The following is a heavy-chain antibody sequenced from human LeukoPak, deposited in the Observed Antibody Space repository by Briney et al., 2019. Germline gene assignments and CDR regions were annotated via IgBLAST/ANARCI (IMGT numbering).Heavy chain of an antibody. J-gene: IGHJ6*03. Sequence: GGSLRLSCAASGFTFSSYAMHWVRQAPGKGLEWVAVISYDGSNKYYADSVKGRFTISRDNSKNTLYLQMNSLRAEDTAVYYCARVSYWNYGDYYYYYMDVWGKGTTATVSS. CDR3: ARVSYWNYGDYYYYYMDV. CDR1: GFTFSSYA. CDR2: ISYDGSNK. V-gene: IGHV3-30-3*01. D-gene: IGHD1-7*01.